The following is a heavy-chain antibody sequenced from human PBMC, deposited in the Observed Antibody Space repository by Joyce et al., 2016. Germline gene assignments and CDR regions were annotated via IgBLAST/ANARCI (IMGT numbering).Heavy chain of an antibody. Sequence: EVHLVESGGGLVQPGESLSLSCAASGFTFTSHWMQWVRQAPGKGLVWVSRMNVEGESRSYADFAKGRFTISRDNAKNTLYLEMNSLTAEDTAVYYCAVDPLREWGQGTLVTVSS. J-gene: IGHJ4*02. V-gene: IGHV3-74*01. CDR3: AVDPLRE. CDR1: GFTFTSHW. CDR2: MNVEGESR. D-gene: IGHD5-24*01.